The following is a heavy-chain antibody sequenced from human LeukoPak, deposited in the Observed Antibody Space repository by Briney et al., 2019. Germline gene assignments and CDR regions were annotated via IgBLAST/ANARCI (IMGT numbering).Heavy chain of an antibody. CDR2: IKQDGSEK. D-gene: IGHD5-24*01. V-gene: IGHV3-7*04. J-gene: IGHJ4*02. CDR1: GFTFSTYW. Sequence: PGGSLRLSCAASGFTFSTYWMSWVRQAPGKGLEWMANIKQDGSEKYYVDSVKGRFTISRDNAKNSLYLQMNSLRAEDTAIYYCTRVGYIDEGIDYWGQGTLVTVSS. CDR3: TRVGYIDEGIDY.